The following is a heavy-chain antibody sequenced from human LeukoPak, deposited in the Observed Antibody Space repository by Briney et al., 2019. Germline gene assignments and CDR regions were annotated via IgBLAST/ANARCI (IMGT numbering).Heavy chain of an antibody. V-gene: IGHV3-23*01. CDR1: GFTFSSYA. CDR2: ISGSGGST. Sequence: GGSLRLSCAASGFTFSSYAMSWVRQAPGKGLEWVSAISGSGGSTYYADSVKGRFTISRDNSKNTLYLQTNSLRAEDTAVYYCAKVPYDSSGYSDHDYRGQGTLVTVSS. J-gene: IGHJ4*02. D-gene: IGHD3-22*01. CDR3: AKVPYDSSGYSDHDY.